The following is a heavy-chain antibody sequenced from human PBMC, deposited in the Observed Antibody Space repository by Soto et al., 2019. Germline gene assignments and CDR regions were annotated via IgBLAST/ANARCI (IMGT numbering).Heavy chain of an antibody. CDR3: ARTGRNNDFWSGPYYYYYMDV. Sequence: TSETLYLTCTVSGGSISSYYWSWIRQPPGKGLEWIGYIYYSGSTNYNPSLKSRVTISVDTSKNQFSLKLSSVTAADTAVYYCARTGRNNDFWSGPYYYYYMDVWGKGTTVTVSS. J-gene: IGHJ6*03. V-gene: IGHV4-59*01. CDR1: GGSISSYY. D-gene: IGHD3-3*01. CDR2: IYYSGST.